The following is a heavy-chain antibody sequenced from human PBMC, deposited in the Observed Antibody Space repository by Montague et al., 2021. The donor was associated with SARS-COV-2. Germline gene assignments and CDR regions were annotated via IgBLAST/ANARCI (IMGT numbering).Heavy chain of an antibody. J-gene: IGHJ4*02. CDR3: ARDNYDYVWGSYRYIY. D-gene: IGHD3-16*02. Sequence: SLRLSCAASGFTFSSYAMHWVRQAPGKGLEWVAVISYDGSNKYYADSVKGRFTISREMNSLRAEDTAVYYCARDNYDYVWGSYRYIYWGLGTLVTVSS. CDR2: ISYDGSNK. V-gene: IGHV3-30*04. CDR1: GFTFSSYA.